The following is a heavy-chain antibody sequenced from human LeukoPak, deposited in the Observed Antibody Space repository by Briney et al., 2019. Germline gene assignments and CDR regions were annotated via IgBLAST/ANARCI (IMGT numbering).Heavy chain of an antibody. D-gene: IGHD3-22*01. J-gene: IGHJ4*02. CDR2: ISGSGVGT. CDR3: AKEDANTYYYDSSGYYYFDY. V-gene: IGHV3-23*01. CDR1: GFTFSSYA. Sequence: GGSLRLSCAASGFTFSSYAMSWVRQAPGKGLEWVSAISGSGVGTYYADSVKGRFTISRDNSKNTLYLQMNSLRAEDTAVYYCAKEDANTYYYDSSGYYYFDYWGQGTLVTVSS.